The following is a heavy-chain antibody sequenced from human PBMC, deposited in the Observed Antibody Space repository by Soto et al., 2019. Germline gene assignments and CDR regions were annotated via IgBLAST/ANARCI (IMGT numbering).Heavy chain of an antibody. J-gene: IGHJ4*02. CDR1: GFSFSNYA. CDR3: AKDNGNYSSGSFFH. Sequence: GGSLRLSCAASGFSFSNYAISWVRQGPGKGLEWVSLISGTGDSSEYADSVKGRFTISRDYSKTTVFLQMNSLRAEDTAVYFCAKDNGNYSSGSFFHWGPGTLVTVSS. V-gene: IGHV3-23*01. CDR2: ISGTGDSS. D-gene: IGHD3-10*01.